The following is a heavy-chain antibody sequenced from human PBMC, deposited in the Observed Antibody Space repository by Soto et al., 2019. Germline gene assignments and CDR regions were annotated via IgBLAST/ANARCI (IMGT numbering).Heavy chain of an antibody. CDR2: INPNSGGT. CDR1: GYTFTGYY. V-gene: IGHV1-2*02. Sequence: GASVKVSCKASGYTFTGYYMHWVRQAPGQGLEWMGWINPNSGGTNYAQKFQGRVTMTRDTSISTAYMELSRLRSDDTAVYYCARESGSGSYYTNYNWFDPWGQGTLVTVSS. J-gene: IGHJ5*02. D-gene: IGHD3-10*01. CDR3: ARESGSGSYYTNYNWFDP.